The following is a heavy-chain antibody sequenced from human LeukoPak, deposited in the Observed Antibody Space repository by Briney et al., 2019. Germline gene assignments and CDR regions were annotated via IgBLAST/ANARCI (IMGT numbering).Heavy chain of an antibody. J-gene: IGHJ4*02. Sequence: AGGSLRLSCAASGFTFSAYHINWVRQAPGKGLEWISYISTTGTTIHYADSVKGRFTISRDNSENIVYLQMNNLRAEDTAVYYCAGRVTGYSSGYVYWGQGTLVTVSS. D-gene: IGHD5-18*01. CDR2: ISTTGTTI. CDR1: GFTFSAYH. CDR3: AGRVTGYSSGYVY. V-gene: IGHV3-48*01.